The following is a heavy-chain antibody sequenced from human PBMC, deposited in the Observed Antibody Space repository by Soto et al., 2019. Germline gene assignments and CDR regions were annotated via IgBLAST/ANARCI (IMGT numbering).Heavy chain of an antibody. CDR1: GFTFRSYV. Sequence: QVQLVESGGGVVQPGTSLRLSCVGSGFTFRSYVIHWVRQAPGKGLEWVALTSYDGSNNFYGDSVKGRFTISRDNSRNTVELQMDSLGREDTALYYCARWGTTGGLDVWGQGTLVSVSS. D-gene: IGHD3-16*01. CDR3: ARWGTTGGLDV. J-gene: IGHJ4*02. CDR2: TSYDGSNN. V-gene: IGHV3-33*05.